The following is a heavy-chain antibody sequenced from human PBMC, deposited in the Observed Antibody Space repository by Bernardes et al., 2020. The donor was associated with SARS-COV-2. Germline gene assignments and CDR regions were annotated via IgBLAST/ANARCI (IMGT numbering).Heavy chain of an antibody. D-gene: IGHD4-17*01. Sequence: ASVKVSCKASGYSFSAFYIYWVRQAPGQGLEWMGWIDPKSGDTNYAQKFQGGVILSRDTSISTAYMEMSRLTSDDTAVYYCARAPSTFYGDYVDDAFDIWGQGTMVTVSS. CDR2: IDPKSGDT. CDR1: GYSFSAFY. J-gene: IGHJ3*02. CDR3: ARAPSTFYGDYVDDAFDI. V-gene: IGHV1-2*02.